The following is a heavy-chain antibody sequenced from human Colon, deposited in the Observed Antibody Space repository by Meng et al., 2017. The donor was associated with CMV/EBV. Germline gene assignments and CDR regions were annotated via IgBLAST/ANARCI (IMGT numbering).Heavy chain of an antibody. Sequence: GESLKISCTASGFTFGDYAMSWVRQAPGKGLEWVGFIRSKAYGGTTEYAASVKGRFTISRDDSKSIAYLQMTSLKTEDTAVYYCTRDRVVVPATTVGDYYYYYGMDVWGQGTTVTVSS. D-gene: IGHD2-2*01. CDR2: IRSKAYGGTT. V-gene: IGHV3-49*04. J-gene: IGHJ6*02. CDR1: GFTFGDYA. CDR3: TRDRVVVPATTVGDYYYYYGMDV.